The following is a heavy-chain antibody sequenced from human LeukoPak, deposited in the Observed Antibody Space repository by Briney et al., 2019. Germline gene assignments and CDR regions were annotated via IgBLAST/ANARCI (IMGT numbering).Heavy chain of an antibody. V-gene: IGHV1-8*01. CDR3: ASGEESGSYLGY. J-gene: IGHJ4*02. CDR2: MNPNSGNT. CDR1: GYTFTSYD. D-gene: IGHD1-26*01. Sequence: ASVKVSCKASGYTFTSYDINWVRQATGQGLEWMGWMNPNSGNTGYAQKFQGRVTITADESTSTAYMELSSLRSEDTAVYYCASGEESGSYLGYWGQGTLVTVSS.